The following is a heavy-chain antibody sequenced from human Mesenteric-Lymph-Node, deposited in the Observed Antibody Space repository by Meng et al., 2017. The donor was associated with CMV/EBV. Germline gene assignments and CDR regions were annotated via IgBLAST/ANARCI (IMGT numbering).Heavy chain of an antibody. Sequence: SVITFITAWMSWVRRAPGKGLEWVGRIKSKADGGTADYAAPVKGRFTISRDDSKNTLYLQVNSLKTEDTAVYYCTTDGDGYNYSGFDYWGQGTLVTVSS. V-gene: IGHV3-15*01. J-gene: IGHJ4*02. D-gene: IGHD5-24*01. CDR3: TTDGDGYNYSGFDY. CDR2: IKSKADGGTA. CDR1: VITFITAW.